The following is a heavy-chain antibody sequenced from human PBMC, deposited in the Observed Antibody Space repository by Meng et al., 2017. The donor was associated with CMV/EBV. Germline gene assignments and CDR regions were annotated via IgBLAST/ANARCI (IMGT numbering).Heavy chain of an antibody. J-gene: IGHJ6*02. Sequence: GESLKISCAASGFTVSSNYMSWVRQAPGKGLEWVSVIYSGGSTYYADSVKGRLTISRDNSKNTLYLQMNSLRAEDTAVYYCTLTQDYYYGMDVWGQGTTVTVSS. D-gene: IGHD2-15*01. CDR2: IYSGGST. CDR1: GFTVSSNY. V-gene: IGHV3-53*01. CDR3: TLTQDYYYGMDV.